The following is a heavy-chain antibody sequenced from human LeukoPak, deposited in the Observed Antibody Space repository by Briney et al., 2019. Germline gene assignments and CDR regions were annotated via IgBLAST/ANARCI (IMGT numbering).Heavy chain of an antibody. CDR2: ISSSSSTI. CDR1: GFTFSSYS. V-gene: IGHV3-48*04. CDR3: ARESAGYYYYMDV. Sequence: GGSLRLSCAASGFTFSSYSMNWVRQAPGKGLEWVSYISSSSSTIYYADSVKGRFTISRDNAKNSLYLQMNSLRAEDTAVYYCARESAGYYYYMDVWGKGTTVTVSS. J-gene: IGHJ6*03.